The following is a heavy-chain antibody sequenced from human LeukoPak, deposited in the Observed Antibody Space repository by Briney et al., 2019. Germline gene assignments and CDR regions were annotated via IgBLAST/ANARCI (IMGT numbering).Heavy chain of an antibody. CDR3: ARLSIAVAGNGGFDY. V-gene: IGHV4-59*08. Sequence: SETLSLTCTVSGGSISSYYWSWIRQPPGKGLERIGYIYYSGSTNYNPSLKSRVTISVDTSKNQFSLKLSSVTAADTAVYYCARLSIAVAGNGGFDYWGQGTLVTVSS. CDR1: GGSISSYY. J-gene: IGHJ4*02. CDR2: IYYSGST. D-gene: IGHD6-19*01.